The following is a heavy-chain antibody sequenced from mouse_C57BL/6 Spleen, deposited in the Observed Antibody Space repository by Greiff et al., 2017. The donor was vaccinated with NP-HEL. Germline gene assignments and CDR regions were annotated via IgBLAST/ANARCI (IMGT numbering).Heavy chain of an antibody. D-gene: IGHD1-1*01. CDR3: ARSPYCGSSYGYFDV. CDR2: IDPSDSYT. CDR1: GYTFTSYW. Sequence: QVQLQQPGAELVRPGTSVKLSCKASGYTFTSYWMHWVKQRPGQGLEWIGVIDPSDSYTNYNQKFKGKATLTVDTSSSTAYMQLSSLTSEDSAVYYGARSPYCGSSYGYFDVWGTGTTVTVAS. J-gene: IGHJ1*03. V-gene: IGHV1-59*01.